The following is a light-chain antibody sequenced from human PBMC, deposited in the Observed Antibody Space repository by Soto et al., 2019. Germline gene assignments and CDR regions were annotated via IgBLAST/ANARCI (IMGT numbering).Light chain of an antibody. V-gene: IGKV3-15*01. CDR1: QSVRDN. CDR2: GAL. J-gene: IGKJ3*01. CDR3: QQYHNWPLT. Sequence: EIVMTQSPATRSVSPGERVTLSCRASQSVRDNLAWYQQKPGQAPRLLIYGALTRATGIPARFSGSGSGTEFTLTISSLQSEDFAFYYCQQYHNWPLTFGPGTKVDIK.